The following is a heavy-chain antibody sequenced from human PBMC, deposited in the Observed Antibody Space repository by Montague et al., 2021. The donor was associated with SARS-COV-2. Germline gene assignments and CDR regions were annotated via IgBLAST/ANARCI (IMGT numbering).Heavy chain of an antibody. CDR1: GASVSGYN. D-gene: IGHD3-10*01. V-gene: IGHV4-34*01. Sequence: SETLSLTCTVSGASVSGYNCNWTRTPPPKGWRWSGAMARGGRTHYSTPLTSRVRISAETSKNQFSPRVNSVTTADTAVYFCARGIRGVIILYDYYLMNV. CDR2: MARGGRT. J-gene: IGHJ6*01. CDR3: ARGIRGVIILYDYYLMNV.